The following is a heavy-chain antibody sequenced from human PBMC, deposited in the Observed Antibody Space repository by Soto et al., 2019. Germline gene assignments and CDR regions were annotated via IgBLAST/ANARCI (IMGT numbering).Heavy chain of an antibody. D-gene: IGHD3-10*01. V-gene: IGHV4-34*01. J-gene: IGHJ6*03. Sequence: SETLSLTCAVYGGSFSGYYWSWIRQPPGKGLEWIGEINHSGSTNYNPSLKSRVTISVDTSKNQFSLKLSSVTAADTAVYYCARSYGSGRLSYYYMDVWGKGTTVTVSS. CDR3: ARSYGSGRLSYYYMDV. CDR1: GGSFSGYY. CDR2: INHSGST.